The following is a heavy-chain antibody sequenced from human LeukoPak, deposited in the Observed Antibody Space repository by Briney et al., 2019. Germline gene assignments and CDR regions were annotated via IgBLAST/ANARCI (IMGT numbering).Heavy chain of an antibody. V-gene: IGHV3-48*01. Sequence: GGSLRLSCAASGFTFNSYWMNWVRQAPGKGLEWVSYISSSSSTIYYADSVKGRFTISRDNAKNSLYLQMNSLRAEDTAVYYCARDHSVVVPVSYGMDVWGQGTTVTVSS. CDR2: ISSSSSTI. J-gene: IGHJ6*02. CDR1: GFTFNSYW. CDR3: ARDHSVVVPVSYGMDV. D-gene: IGHD2-2*01.